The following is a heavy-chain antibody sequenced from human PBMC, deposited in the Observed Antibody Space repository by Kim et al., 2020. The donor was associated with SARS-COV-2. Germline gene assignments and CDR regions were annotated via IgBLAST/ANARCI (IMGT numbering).Heavy chain of an antibody. CDR2: ISYDGSNK. CDR1: GFTFSSYG. J-gene: IGHJ6*02. V-gene: IGHV3-30*18. Sequence: GGSLRLSCAASGFTFSSYGMHWVRQAPGKGLEWVAVISYDGSNKYYADSVKGRFTISRDNSKNTLYLQMNSLRAEDTAVYYCAKDQGSGWYYYYYGMDVWGQGTTVTVSS. D-gene: IGHD6-19*01. CDR3: AKDQGSGWYYYYYGMDV.